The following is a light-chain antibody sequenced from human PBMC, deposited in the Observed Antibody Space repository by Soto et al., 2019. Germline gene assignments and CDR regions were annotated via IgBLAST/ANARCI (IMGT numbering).Light chain of an antibody. Sequence: ETVLTQSPGTLYFSPGERATLSCRASQSVGNSHVAWYQQRRGLPPRLLIYGASNRATGIPDRFSGSGSGADFTLTISGLEPEDFAVYFCQQYGSSPQTFGQGTKVDIK. CDR2: GAS. J-gene: IGKJ1*01. V-gene: IGKV3-20*01. CDR1: QSVGNSH. CDR3: QQYGSSPQT.